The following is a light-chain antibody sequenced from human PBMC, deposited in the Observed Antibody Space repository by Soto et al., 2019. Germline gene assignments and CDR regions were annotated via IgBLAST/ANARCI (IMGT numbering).Light chain of an antibody. Sequence: ETVMTQSPATLSVSPGESATLSCRASQSVGSNLAWYQQKPGQAPRLLIYAASTRATGIPARFRGSGSGTEFTLTISSLQSEAFALYYCQQYKNWPPVTFGGGTKVEIK. CDR3: QQYKNWPPVT. V-gene: IGKV3-15*01. J-gene: IGKJ4*01. CDR1: QSVGSN. CDR2: AAS.